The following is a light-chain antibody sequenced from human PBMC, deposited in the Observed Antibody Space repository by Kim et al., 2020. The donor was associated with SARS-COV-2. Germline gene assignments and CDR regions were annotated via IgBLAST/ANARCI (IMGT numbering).Light chain of an antibody. V-gene: IGLV2-8*01. J-gene: IGLJ2*01. Sequence: SGAPGQSVTTPFTGTSGEVSWFQQHPGRAPNLMIYDVSKRPSGVPERFSGSKSGNTASLTVSVLQAEDEAVYYCSSYAGNNNWIFGGGTQLTVL. CDR3: SSYAGNNNWI. CDR2: DVS. CDR1: SGEV.